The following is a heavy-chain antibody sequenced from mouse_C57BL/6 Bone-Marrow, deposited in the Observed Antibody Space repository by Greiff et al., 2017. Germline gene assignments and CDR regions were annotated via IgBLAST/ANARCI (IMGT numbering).Heavy chain of an antibody. Sequence: VQLQQSGAELVKPGASVKLSCKASGYTFTSYWMHWVKQRPGRGLEWIGRIDPNSGGTKYNEKFKSKATLTVDKPSSTAYMQLSSLTSEDSAVYDGARVRAYYSNWAMDYWGQGTSVTVSS. CDR2: IDPNSGGT. CDR3: ARVRAYYSNWAMDY. D-gene: IGHD2-5*01. J-gene: IGHJ4*01. V-gene: IGHV1-72*01. CDR1: GYTFTSYW.